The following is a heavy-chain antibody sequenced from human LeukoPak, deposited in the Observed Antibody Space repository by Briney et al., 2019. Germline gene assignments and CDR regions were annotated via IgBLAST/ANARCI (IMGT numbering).Heavy chain of an antibody. V-gene: IGHV4-4*07. CDR1: GGAISSYY. J-gene: IGHJ6*03. CDR3: ARDSPNSYYYYYYMDV. CDR2: IYTSGST. D-gene: IGHD2/OR15-2a*01. Sequence: SETLSLTCTVSGGAISSYYWSWIRQPAGKGLEWIGRIYTSGSTNYNPSLKSRVTISVDTSKNQFSLKLSSVTAADTAVYYCARDSPNSYYYYYYMDVWGKGTTVTVSS.